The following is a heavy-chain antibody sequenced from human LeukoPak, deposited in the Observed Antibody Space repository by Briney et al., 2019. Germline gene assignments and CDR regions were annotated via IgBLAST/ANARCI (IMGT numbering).Heavy chain of an antibody. CDR3: ARGGQILEVITATFDY. D-gene: IGHD4-23*01. Sequence: GASVKVSCKASGYTFTGYYMHWVRQAPGQGPEWMGWINTNNGGTNYAQRFQGRVTMTRDTSISTAYMELSSLRSDDTAVYYCARGGQILEVITATFDYWGQGTLVTVSS. CDR1: GYTFTGYY. CDR2: INTNNGGT. V-gene: IGHV1-2*02. J-gene: IGHJ4*02.